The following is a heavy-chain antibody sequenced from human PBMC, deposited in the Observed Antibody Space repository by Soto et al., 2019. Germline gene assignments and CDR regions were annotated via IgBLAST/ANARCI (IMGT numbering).Heavy chain of an antibody. J-gene: IGHJ3*02. Sequence: ASVKVSCKASGYPFTTYYMHWVRQAPGQGLEWMGIINPSGGSTSYAQKFQGRVTMTRDTSTSTVYMELNSLRSEDTAVYYCDSGITGTTGGQAAFDNWGQGTLVTV. V-gene: IGHV1-46*03. CDR3: DSGITGTTGGQAAFDN. CDR2: INPSGGST. CDR1: GYPFTTYY. D-gene: IGHD1-7*01.